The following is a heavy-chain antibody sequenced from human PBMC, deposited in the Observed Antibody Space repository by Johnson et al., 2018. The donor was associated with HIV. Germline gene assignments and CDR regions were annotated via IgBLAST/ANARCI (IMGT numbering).Heavy chain of an antibody. J-gene: IGHJ3*02. Sequence: EKLVESGGGLVQPGRSLRLSCAASGFTFDDYAMHWVRQAPGRGLDWVSSISGSGGSTYYADSVKGRFTISRDNSKNTLYLQMNSLRADDTAVYYCAKDPSTVTTFYAFDIWGQGTMVTVSS. CDR3: AKDPSTVTTFYAFDI. CDR2: ISGSGGST. D-gene: IGHD4-17*01. CDR1: GFTFDDYA. V-gene: IGHV3-23*04.